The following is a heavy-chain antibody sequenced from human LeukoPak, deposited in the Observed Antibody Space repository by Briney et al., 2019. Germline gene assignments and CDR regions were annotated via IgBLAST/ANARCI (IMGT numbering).Heavy chain of an antibody. Sequence: GGSLKLSCAASGFTFSGSAMHWVRQASGKGLEWVGRIRSKANSYATAYAASVKGRFTISRDDSKNTAYPQMNSLKTEDTAVYYCTIAVAGMVIDYWGQGTLVTVSS. J-gene: IGHJ4*02. D-gene: IGHD6-19*01. CDR1: GFTFSGSA. CDR3: TIAVAGMVIDY. V-gene: IGHV3-73*01. CDR2: IRSKANSYAT.